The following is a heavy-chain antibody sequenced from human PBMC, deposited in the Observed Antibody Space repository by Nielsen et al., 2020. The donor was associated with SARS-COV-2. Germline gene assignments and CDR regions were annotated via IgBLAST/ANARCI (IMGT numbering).Heavy chain of an antibody. Sequence: VRQAPGKGLEWVSAISGSGGSTYHADSVKGRFTISRDNSKNTLYLQMNSLRAEDTAVYYCAKDLKEYGMDVWGQGTTVTVSS. J-gene: IGHJ6*02. V-gene: IGHV3-23*01. CDR2: ISGSGGST. CDR3: AKDLKEYGMDV.